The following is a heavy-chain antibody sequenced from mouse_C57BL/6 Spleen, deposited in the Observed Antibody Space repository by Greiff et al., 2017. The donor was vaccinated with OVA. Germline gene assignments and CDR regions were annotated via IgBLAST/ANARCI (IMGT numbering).Heavy chain of an antibody. CDR3: ARSPVVATDYYAMDY. Sequence: EVQLQQSGPELVKPGASVKMSCKASGYTFTDYNMHWVKQSHGKSLEWIGYINPNNGGTSYNQKFKGKATLTVNKSSSTAYMELRSLTSEDSAVYYCARSPVVATDYYAMDYWGQGTSVTVSS. CDR1: GYTFTDYN. V-gene: IGHV1-22*01. CDR2: INPNNGGT. J-gene: IGHJ4*01. D-gene: IGHD1-1*01.